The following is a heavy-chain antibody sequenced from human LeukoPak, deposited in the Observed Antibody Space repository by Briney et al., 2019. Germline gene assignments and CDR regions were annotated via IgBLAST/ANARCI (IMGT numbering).Heavy chain of an antibody. D-gene: IGHD5-12*01. V-gene: IGHV3-74*01. Sequence: GGSLRLSCAASGFTFSTYAIHWVRQAPGKGLVWVSRINTDGSSTDYADSVKGRFTISRDNAKNTLYLQMNSLRAEDTAVYYCARDLDGYRSGNGAWGQGTLVTVSS. J-gene: IGHJ5*02. CDR3: ARDLDGYRSGNGA. CDR1: GFTFSTYA. CDR2: INTDGSST.